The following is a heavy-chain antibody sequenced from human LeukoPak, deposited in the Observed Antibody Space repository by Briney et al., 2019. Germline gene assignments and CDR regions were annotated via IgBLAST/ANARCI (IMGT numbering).Heavy chain of an antibody. D-gene: IGHD2-15*01. CDR2: INHSGST. CDR3: ARGLGTLFYCSGGSCYGPRRYGMDV. J-gene: IGHJ6*02. V-gene: IGHV4-34*01. Sequence: SGTLSLTCAVYGGSFSGYYWSWTRQPPGKGLEWIGEINHSGSTNYNPSLKSRVTISVDTSKNQFSLKLSSVTAADTAVYYCARGLGTLFYCSGGSCYGPRRYGMDVWGQGTTVTVSS. CDR1: GGSFSGYY.